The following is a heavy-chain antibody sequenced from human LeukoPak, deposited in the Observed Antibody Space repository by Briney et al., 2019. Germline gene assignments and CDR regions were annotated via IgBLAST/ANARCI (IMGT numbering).Heavy chain of an antibody. CDR3: ARDDVLLWFGELFTNYFDY. Sequence: GGSLRLSCAASGFTFSSCWMSWVRQAPGKGLEWVANIKQDGSEKYYVDSVKGRFTISRDNAKNSLYLQMNSLRAEDTAVYYCARDDVLLWFGELFTNYFDYWGQGTLVTVSS. V-gene: IGHV3-7*01. D-gene: IGHD3-10*01. CDR2: IKQDGSEK. J-gene: IGHJ4*02. CDR1: GFTFSSCW.